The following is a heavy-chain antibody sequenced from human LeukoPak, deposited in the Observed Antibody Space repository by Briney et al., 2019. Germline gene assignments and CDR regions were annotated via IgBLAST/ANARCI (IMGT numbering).Heavy chain of an antibody. CDR1: GYSFNSYW. CDR3: ARPQNGAAGTNFDY. J-gene: IGHJ4*02. CDR2: IYPGDSDT. V-gene: IGHV5-51*01. Sequence: GESLKISXKGSGYSFNSYWIGWVRQMPGKGLEWTGIIYPGDSDTIYSPSFQGQVTISADKSISTAYLQWSSLKASDTAMYYCARPQNGAAGTNFDYWGQGTLVTVSS. D-gene: IGHD6-13*01.